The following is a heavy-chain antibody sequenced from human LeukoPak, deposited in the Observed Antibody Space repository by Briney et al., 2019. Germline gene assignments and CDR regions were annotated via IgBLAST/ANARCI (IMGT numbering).Heavy chain of an antibody. CDR3: AREGYCSGGSCYNFDY. J-gene: IGHJ4*02. Sequence: GASVKVSCRASGYTFTGYYMHWVRQAPGQGLEWMGWINPNSGGTNYAQKFQGRVTMTRDTSISTAYMELSRLRSDDTAVYYCAREGYCSGGSCYNFDYWGQGTLVTVSS. CDR1: GYTFTGYY. V-gene: IGHV1-2*02. CDR2: INPNSGGT. D-gene: IGHD2-15*01.